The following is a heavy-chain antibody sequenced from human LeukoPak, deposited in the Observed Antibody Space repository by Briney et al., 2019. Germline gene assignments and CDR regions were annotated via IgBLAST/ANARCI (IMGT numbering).Heavy chain of an antibody. D-gene: IGHD5-24*01. V-gene: IGHV3-30*02. Sequence: PGGSLRLSCAPYGVTLRDYSMHCARQAPGKGLEWVAFLRYGGGKQHYADPVKGRFTISKDSSTDTLYLQMNSVTPRETAVYYGARGGVAEMATKDGGYNYYYMDVWGKGTTVTVSS. CDR2: LRYGGGKQ. J-gene: IGHJ6*03. CDR3: ARGGVAEMATKDGGYNYYYMDV. CDR1: GVTLRDYS.